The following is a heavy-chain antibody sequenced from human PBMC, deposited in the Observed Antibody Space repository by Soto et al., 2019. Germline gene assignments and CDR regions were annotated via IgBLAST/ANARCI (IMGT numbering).Heavy chain of an antibody. CDR3: ARHYYNDILTGWNY. CDR2: IYYSGST. D-gene: IGHD3-9*01. Sequence: SETLSLTCTVSGGSISSSSFYWGWIRQPPGKGLEWIGSIYYSGSTYYNPSLKSRVTISVDTSKNQFSLKLSSVTAADTAVYYCARHYYNDILTGWNYWGQGTLVTVSS. V-gene: IGHV4-39*01. CDR1: GGSISSSSFY. J-gene: IGHJ4*02.